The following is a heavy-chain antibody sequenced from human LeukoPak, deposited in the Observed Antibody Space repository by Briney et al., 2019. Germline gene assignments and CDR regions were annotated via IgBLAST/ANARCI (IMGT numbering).Heavy chain of an antibody. D-gene: IGHD6-19*01. CDR1: GGSISSSSYY. J-gene: IGHJ4*02. CDR3: ARTIAVAGMAFDY. Sequence: SEILSLTCTVSGGSISSSSYYWGWIRQPPGKGLEWIGSIYYSGSTYYNPSLKSRVTISVDTSKNQFSLKLSSVTAADTAVYYCARTIAVAGMAFDYWGQGTLVTVSS. CDR2: IYYSGST. V-gene: IGHV4-39*07.